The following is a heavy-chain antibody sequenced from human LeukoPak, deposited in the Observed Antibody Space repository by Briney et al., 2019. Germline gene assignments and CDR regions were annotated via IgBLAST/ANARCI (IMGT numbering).Heavy chain of an antibody. Sequence: KAGGSLRLSCAASGFTFSSYSMNWVRQAPGKGLEWVSSISSSSSYIYYADSVKSRFTISRDNAKNSLYLQMNSLRAEDTAVYYCASLSHKYYFDYWGQGTLVTVSS. CDR3: ASLSHKYYFDY. CDR1: GFTFSSYS. D-gene: IGHD5/OR15-5a*01. V-gene: IGHV3-21*01. CDR2: ISSSSSYI. J-gene: IGHJ4*02.